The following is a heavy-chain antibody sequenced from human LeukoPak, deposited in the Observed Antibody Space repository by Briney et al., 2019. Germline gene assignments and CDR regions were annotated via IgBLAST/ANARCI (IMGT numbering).Heavy chain of an antibody. CDR2: IIPIFGTA. V-gene: IGHV1-69*05. J-gene: IGHJ4*02. CDR1: GGTFSSYA. CDR3: AREVYSYGYDY. D-gene: IGHD5-18*01. Sequence: GASVKVSCKASGGTFSSYAISWVRQAPGQGLEWMGRIIPIFGTANYAQKFQGRVTITTDESTSTAYMELSSLRSEDTAVYYCAREVYSYGYDYWGQGTLVTVSS.